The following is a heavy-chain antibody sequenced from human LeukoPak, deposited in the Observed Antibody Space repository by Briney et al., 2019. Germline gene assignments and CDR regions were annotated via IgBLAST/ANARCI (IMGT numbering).Heavy chain of an antibody. CDR1: GFTFSNAW. V-gene: IGHV3-15*01. CDR3: TTSIMITFGGVIVRRLFDY. CDR2: IKSKTDGGTT. D-gene: IGHD3-16*02. J-gene: IGHJ4*02. Sequence: GGSLILCCAASGFTFSNAWMSWFRQAPGKGLEWVGRIKSKTDGGTTDYAAPVEGRFTISRDDSKNTLYLQMNSLKTEDTAVYYCTTSIMITFGGVIVRRLFDYWGQGTLVTVSS.